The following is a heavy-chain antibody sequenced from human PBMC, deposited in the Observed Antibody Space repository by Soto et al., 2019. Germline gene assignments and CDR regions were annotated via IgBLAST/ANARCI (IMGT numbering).Heavy chain of an antibody. V-gene: IGHV5-51*01. CDR2: IYPSDSQT. CDR3: ARHGFYGDYSSNYFDP. D-gene: IGHD4-17*01. Sequence: GESLKISCKGSGYSFSNWWIAWVRQMPGKGLEYMGIIYPSDSQTRYSPSFQGQVTISADKSISTAYLQWSSLKASDTAIYYCARHGFYGDYSSNYFDPWGQGTLVTVSS. J-gene: IGHJ5*02. CDR1: GYSFSNWW.